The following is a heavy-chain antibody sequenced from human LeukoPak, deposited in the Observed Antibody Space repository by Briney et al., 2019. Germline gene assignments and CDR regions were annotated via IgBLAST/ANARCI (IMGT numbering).Heavy chain of an antibody. CDR2: MYYSGST. Sequence: SETLSLTCTVSGDSITSRNYLWGWIRQPPGKGLEWIGSMYYSGSTYYNPSLKSRVTISVDTSKNQFSLKLRSVTAADTAVYYCARRFFRGGAESGEFDSWGQGTLVIVSS. CDR1: GDSITSRNYL. D-gene: IGHD3-16*01. J-gene: IGHJ4*02. CDR3: ARRFFRGGAESGEFDS. V-gene: IGHV4-39*01.